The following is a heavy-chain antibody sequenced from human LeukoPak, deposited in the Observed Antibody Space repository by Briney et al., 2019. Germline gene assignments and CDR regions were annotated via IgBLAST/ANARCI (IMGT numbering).Heavy chain of an antibody. J-gene: IGHJ3*02. D-gene: IGHD3-22*01. Sequence: GSLRLSCAASGFTVSSNYMSWVRQPPGKGLEWIGEINHSGSTNYNPSLKSRVTISVDTSKNQFSLKLSSVTAADTAVYYCARAKLITMIVVVRARAFDIWGQGTMVTVSS. V-gene: IGHV4-34*01. CDR3: ARAKLITMIVVVRARAFDI. CDR2: INHSGST. CDR1: GFTVSSNY.